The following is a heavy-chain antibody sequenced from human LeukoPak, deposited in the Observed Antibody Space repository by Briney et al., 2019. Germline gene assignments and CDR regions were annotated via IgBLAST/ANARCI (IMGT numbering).Heavy chain of an antibody. Sequence: SETLSLTCTVSGDSISTYYWTWIRQPPGKGLEWIGYIYYSGTTNYNSSLKSRVTISIDTSRNQFSLKLNSVTAADTAVYYCASGRPLGFDYWGQGTLVTVSS. CDR1: GDSISTYY. CDR2: IYYSGTT. J-gene: IGHJ4*02. V-gene: IGHV4-59*01. D-gene: IGHD1-26*01. CDR3: ASGRPLGFDY.